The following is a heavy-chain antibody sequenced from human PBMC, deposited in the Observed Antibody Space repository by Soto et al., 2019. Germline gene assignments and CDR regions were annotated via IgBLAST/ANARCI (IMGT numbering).Heavy chain of an antibody. CDR3: ASYQLLFLNYMGV. J-gene: IGHJ6*03. D-gene: IGHD2-2*01. Sequence: QLQLQESGPGLVKPSETLALTCTVSGGSISSSSYYWGWIRQPPGKGLEWIGSIYYSGSTYYNPSLKSRVTVSVDTSKNQFPLKRSSVTAADTAVYYCASYQLLFLNYMGVWGNGTTVTVSS. CDR1: GGSISSSSYY. CDR2: IYYSGST. V-gene: IGHV4-39*01.